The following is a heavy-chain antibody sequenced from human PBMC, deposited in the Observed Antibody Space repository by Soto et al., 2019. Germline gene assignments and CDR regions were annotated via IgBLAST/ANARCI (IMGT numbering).Heavy chain of an antibody. J-gene: IGHJ3*02. CDR1: GFTFSNSI. D-gene: IGHD6-13*01. CDR3: ATSTWYAFDI. Sequence: LRLSCAASGFTFSNSIINWVRQAPGQGLEWVSSISGSSDFLYYADSVKGRFTISRDTATNSLYLQMNSLRAEDTAVYYCATSTWYAFDIWGQGTMVTVSS. CDR2: ISGSSDFL. V-gene: IGHV3-21*01.